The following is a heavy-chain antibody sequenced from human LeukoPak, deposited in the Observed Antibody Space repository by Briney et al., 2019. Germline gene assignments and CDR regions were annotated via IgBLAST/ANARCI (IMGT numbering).Heavy chain of an antibody. CDR1: GFTFSSYA. V-gene: IGHV3-30*04. Sequence: PGGSLRLSCAASGFTFSSYAMHWVRQAAGKGLEWVAVISYDGSNKYYADSVKGRFTISRDNSKNTLYLQMNSLRAEDTAVYYCAGLFRVVVPAANTHFDYWGQGTLVTVSS. CDR3: AGLFRVVVPAANTHFDY. CDR2: ISYDGSNK. D-gene: IGHD2-2*01. J-gene: IGHJ4*02.